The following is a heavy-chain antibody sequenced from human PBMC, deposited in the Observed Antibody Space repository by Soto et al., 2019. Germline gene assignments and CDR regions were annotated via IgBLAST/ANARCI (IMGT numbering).Heavy chain of an antibody. CDR1: GGSISSGGYY. CDR3: ARARPSFPVFDI. Sequence: SETLSLTCTVSGGSISSGGYYWRWIRQHPGKGLEWIGYIYYSGSTYYNPSLKSRVTISVDTSKNQFSLKLSSVTAADTAVYYCARARPSFPVFDIWGQGTLVTVSS. CDR2: IYYSGST. J-gene: IGHJ3*02. V-gene: IGHV4-31*03.